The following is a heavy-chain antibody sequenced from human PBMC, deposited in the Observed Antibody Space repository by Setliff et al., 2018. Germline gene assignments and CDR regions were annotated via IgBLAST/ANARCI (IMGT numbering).Heavy chain of an antibody. CDR3: VRTQCTATSCFYLPY. J-gene: IGHJ4*02. Sequence: SETLSLTCNVSGASVSSFYYYWAWIRQPPGKGLEYIGHISHAVSASYSPSLKSRLSISADTSKNQFSLKLTSVTAAGTAVYYCVRTQCTATSCFYLPYWGQGTVVTVSS. V-gene: IGHV4-30-4*01. CDR2: ISHAVSA. D-gene: IGHD2-2*01. CDR1: GASVSSFYYY.